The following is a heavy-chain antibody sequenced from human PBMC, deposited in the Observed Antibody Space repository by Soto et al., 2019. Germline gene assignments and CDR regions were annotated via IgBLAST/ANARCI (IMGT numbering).Heavy chain of an antibody. CDR3: ARGSTTYTPFFDY. Sequence: GGSLRLSCTTSGFALGDYAMSWFRQAPGKGPQWVGFIRGKTYGGTAEYAASVRGRFTISTDDSKSIAHLQMNSLKTEDTAVYYCARGSTTYTPFFDYWGHGTLVTVSS. D-gene: IGHD2-15*01. V-gene: IGHV3-49*03. CDR2: IRGKTYGGTA. J-gene: IGHJ4*01. CDR1: GFALGDYA.